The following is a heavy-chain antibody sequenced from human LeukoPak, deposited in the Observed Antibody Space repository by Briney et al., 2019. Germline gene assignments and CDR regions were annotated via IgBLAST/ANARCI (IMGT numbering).Heavy chain of an antibody. Sequence: ASVKVSCKASGYTFTSYDINWVRQATGQGLEWMGWMNPNSGNTGYAQKFQGRVTMTRNTSISTAYMELSSLRSEDTAVYYCARGARYYDFWSGHYTNWFDPWGQGTLVTVSS. CDR2: MNPNSGNT. CDR1: GYTFTSYD. V-gene: IGHV1-8*01. CDR3: ARGARYYDFWSGHYTNWFDP. J-gene: IGHJ5*02. D-gene: IGHD3-3*01.